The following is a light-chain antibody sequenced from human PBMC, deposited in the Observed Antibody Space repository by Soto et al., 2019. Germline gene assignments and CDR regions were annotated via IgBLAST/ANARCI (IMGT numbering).Light chain of an antibody. CDR3: QQYNNYWT. J-gene: IGKJ1*01. CDR2: DAS. V-gene: IGKV1-5*01. Sequence: DIQMTQSPSTLSASVGDRVTITCRASHSISSWLAWYQQKPGKAPKLLIYDASSLESGVPSRFGGSGSATVFTLTISSLQPDDFATYYCQQYNNYWTFGQGTRVQIK. CDR1: HSISSW.